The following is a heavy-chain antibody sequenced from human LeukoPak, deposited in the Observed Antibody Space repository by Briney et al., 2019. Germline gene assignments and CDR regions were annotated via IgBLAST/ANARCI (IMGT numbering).Heavy chain of an antibody. J-gene: IGHJ4*02. D-gene: IGHD3-10*01. Sequence: GASVKVSCKASGYTFIDYFMHWVQQAPGKGLEWMGRVDPEDDEIIYAEKFQGRVTITADRSTDTTYMELSGLTSDDTAVYYCAAAYNTVRPLDYWGQGTLVTVSS. CDR1: GYTFIDYF. V-gene: IGHV1-69-2*01. CDR2: VDPEDDEI. CDR3: AAAYNTVRPLDY.